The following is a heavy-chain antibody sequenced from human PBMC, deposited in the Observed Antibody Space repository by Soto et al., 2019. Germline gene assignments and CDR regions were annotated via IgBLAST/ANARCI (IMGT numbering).Heavy chain of an antibody. J-gene: IGHJ5*02. CDR3: SRDVSCSGGSCYPNDWFDP. CDR1: AGSMRNYY. D-gene: IGHD2-15*01. V-gene: IGHV4-59*01. Sequence: SETLSLTCSFSAGSMRNYYWSWIRQPPGKGLEWIGNVDDSGTTKYNPSLRSRVTISVDTSTNQFSLKLSSVIAADTAVYYCSRDVSCSGGSCYPNDWFDPWGQGTLVTVSS. CDR2: VDDSGTT.